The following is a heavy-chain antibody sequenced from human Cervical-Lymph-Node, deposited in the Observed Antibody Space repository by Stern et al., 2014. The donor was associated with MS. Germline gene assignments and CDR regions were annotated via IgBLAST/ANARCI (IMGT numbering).Heavy chain of an antibody. Sequence: QMQLVQSGAEVKKPGSSVKVSCKASGGTFSSYAISWVRQAPGQGLEWMGGIIPIFGTANYAQKFQGRVTITADESTSTAYMELSSLRSEDTAVYYCARDRDGDYVFDYYGMDVWGQGTTVTVSS. CDR2: IIPIFGTA. J-gene: IGHJ6*02. CDR3: ARDRDGDYVFDYYGMDV. D-gene: IGHD4-17*01. CDR1: GGTFSSYA. V-gene: IGHV1-69*01.